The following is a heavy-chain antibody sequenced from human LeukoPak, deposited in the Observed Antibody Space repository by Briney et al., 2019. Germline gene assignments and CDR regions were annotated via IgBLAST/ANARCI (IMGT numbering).Heavy chain of an antibody. Sequence: PSETLSLTCTASGGSISRGDYYWTWVRQHPEKGLEWIGYIHYSGGTYYNPSLKSRVTISLDTYKNQFSLGLSSVTAADTAVYYCASVVVGVSIDYWGQGTLVTVSS. CDR3: ASVVVGVSIDY. D-gene: IGHD2-21*01. CDR2: IHYSGGT. CDR1: GGSISRGDYY. V-gene: IGHV4-31*03. J-gene: IGHJ4*02.